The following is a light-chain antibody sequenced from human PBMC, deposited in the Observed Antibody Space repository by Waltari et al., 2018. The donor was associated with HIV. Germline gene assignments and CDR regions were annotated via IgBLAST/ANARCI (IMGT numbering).Light chain of an antibody. Sequence: SYELTQPPSVSVSPGETASITCSGDKLGDNYASWYHQKPGQSPVLVIYEDTRRPSGIPERFSGSNSGNTATLTISGTQAMDEADYYCQVWGRTTVVFGGGTKLTVL. V-gene: IGLV3-1*01. J-gene: IGLJ3*02. CDR2: EDT. CDR3: QVWGRTTVV. CDR1: KLGDNY.